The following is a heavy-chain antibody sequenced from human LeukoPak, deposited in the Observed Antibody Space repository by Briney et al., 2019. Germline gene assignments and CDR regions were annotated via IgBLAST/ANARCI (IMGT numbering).Heavy chain of an antibody. J-gene: IGHJ6*02. CDR2: IYSGGST. V-gene: IGHV3-53*01. D-gene: IGHD5-18*01. CDR3: ARDGPTGYGYGYYYYGMDV. CDR1: GFTVSSNY. Sequence: GSLRLSCAASGFTVSSNYVSWVRQAPGKGLEWVSVIYSGGSTYYADSVKGRFTISRDNSKNTLYLQMNSLRAEDTAVYFCARDGPTGYGYGYYYYGMDVWGQGTTVTVSS.